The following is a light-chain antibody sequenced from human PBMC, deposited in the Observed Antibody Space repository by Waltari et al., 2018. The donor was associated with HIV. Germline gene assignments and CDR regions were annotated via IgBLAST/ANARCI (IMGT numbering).Light chain of an antibody. CDR3: SSYTGSNTLGV. Sequence: QSALTQPASVSGSPGQSITLSCTGASSHVGHYHYVSWYQQHPGKAPKLIIYDVSNRPSGISNRFSGFKSGNTASLTISGLQAEDEADYYCSSYTGSNTLGVFGTGTRVSVL. CDR1: SSHVGHYHY. CDR2: DVS. V-gene: IGLV2-14*03. J-gene: IGLJ1*01.